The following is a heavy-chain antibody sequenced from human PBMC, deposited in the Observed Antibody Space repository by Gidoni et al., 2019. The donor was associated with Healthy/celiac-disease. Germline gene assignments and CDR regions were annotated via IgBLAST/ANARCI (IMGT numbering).Heavy chain of an antibody. J-gene: IGHJ5*02. D-gene: IGHD4-17*01. CDR2: IYYSGST. CDR1: GGSISSSSYY. Sequence: QLQLQESGPGLVKPSETLSLTCTVSGGSISSSSYYWGWIRQPPGKGLEWIGSIYYSGSTYYNPSLKSRVTISVDTSKNQFSLKLSSVTAADTAVYYCARCRRDYSFGFDPWGQGTLVTVSS. CDR3: ARCRRDYSFGFDP. V-gene: IGHV4-39*01.